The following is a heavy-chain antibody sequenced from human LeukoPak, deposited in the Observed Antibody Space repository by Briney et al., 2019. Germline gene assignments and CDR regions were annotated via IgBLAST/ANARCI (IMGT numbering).Heavy chain of an antibody. V-gene: IGHV3-23*01. CDR2: ISGSGGST. D-gene: IGHD3-10*01. J-gene: IGHJ6*02. CDR3: AKDFQIQWFGELFVMDV. Sequence: PGGSLRLSCAASGFTFSSYWMHWVRQAPGKGLEWVSAISGSGGSTYYADSVKGRFTISRDNSKNTLYLQMNSLRAEDTAVYYCAKDFQIQWFGELFVMDVWGQGTTVTVSS. CDR1: GFTFSSYW.